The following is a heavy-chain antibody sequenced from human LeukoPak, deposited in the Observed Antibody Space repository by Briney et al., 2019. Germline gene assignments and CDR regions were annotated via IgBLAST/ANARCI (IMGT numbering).Heavy chain of an antibody. Sequence: GGSLRLSCAASGFTFSSYAMSWVRQAPGIGLEWVANINLDGSEKYYLDSVKGRFTISRDNAKNSLYLQMNSLRAEDTAVYYCARGWAAHDYWGQGTLVTVSS. J-gene: IGHJ4*02. V-gene: IGHV3-7*05. CDR2: INLDGSEK. CDR1: GFTFSSYA. D-gene: IGHD2-15*01. CDR3: ARGWAAHDY.